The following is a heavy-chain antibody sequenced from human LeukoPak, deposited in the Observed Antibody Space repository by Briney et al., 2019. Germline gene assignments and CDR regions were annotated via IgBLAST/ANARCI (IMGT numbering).Heavy chain of an antibody. CDR1: GGSISSGGYY. V-gene: IGHV4-31*03. Sequence: PSQTLSLTRTVSGGSISSGGYYWSWIRQHPGKGLEWIGYIYYSGSTYYNPSLKSRVTISVYTSKNQFSLKLSSVTAADTAVYYCARGPYDFWSGYYMPFDYWGQGPLVTVSS. CDR2: IYYSGST. J-gene: IGHJ4*02. CDR3: ARGPYDFWSGYYMPFDY. D-gene: IGHD3-3*01.